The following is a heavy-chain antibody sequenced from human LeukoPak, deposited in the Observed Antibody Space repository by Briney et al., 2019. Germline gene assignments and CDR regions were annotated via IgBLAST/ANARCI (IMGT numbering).Heavy chain of an antibody. V-gene: IGHV4-34*01. CDR2: INHSGST. D-gene: IGHD2-2*01. J-gene: IGHJ4*02. Sequence: PSETLSLTCAVYGGSFSGYYWSWIRQPPGKGLEWIGEINHSGSTNYNPSLKSRVTISVDTSKNQFSLKLSSVTAADTAVYYCARAPIVVVPAAINHAVAAAEDYWGQGTLVTVSS. CDR3: ARAPIVVVPAAINHAVAAAEDY. CDR1: GGSFSGYY.